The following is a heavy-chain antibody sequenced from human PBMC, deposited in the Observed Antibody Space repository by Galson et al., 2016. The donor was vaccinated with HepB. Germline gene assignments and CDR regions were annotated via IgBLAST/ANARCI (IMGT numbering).Heavy chain of an antibody. D-gene: IGHD3-10*01. V-gene: IGHV1-69*13. CDR3: AREGVRGYWYFDL. CDR2: IIPLLGTA. Sequence: SVKVSCKASGGTFSSFAISWVRQAPGQGLEWVGTIIPLLGTANYAEKFQGRVTITADESTTTAYMERSSLRSEDTAIYYCAREGVRGYWYFDLWGRGTLVTVSS. CDR1: GGTFSSFA. J-gene: IGHJ2*01.